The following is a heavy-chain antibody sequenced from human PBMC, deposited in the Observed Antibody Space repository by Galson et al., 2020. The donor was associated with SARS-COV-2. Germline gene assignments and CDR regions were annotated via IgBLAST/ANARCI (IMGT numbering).Heavy chain of an antibody. Sequence: ASVTVSCKASGYTFTSYAMNWVRQAPGQGLEWMGWINTNTGNPTYAQGFTGRFVFSLDTSVSTAYLQISSLKAEDDAVYYCARAEEGIVVVPAAIGRDYYYYMDVWGKGTTVTVSS. D-gene: IGHD2-2*01. CDR3: ARAEEGIVVVPAAIGRDYYYYMDV. CDR2: INTNTGNP. CDR1: GYTFTSYA. V-gene: IGHV7-4-1*02. J-gene: IGHJ6*03.